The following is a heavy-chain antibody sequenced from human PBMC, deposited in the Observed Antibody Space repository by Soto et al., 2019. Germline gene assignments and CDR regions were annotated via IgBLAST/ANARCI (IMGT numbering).Heavy chain of an antibody. CDR1: GFIFSNSG. CDR2: ISYDGSDK. V-gene: IGHV3-30*18. CDR3: AKDDSGVVAATRGCYYYGMDV. Sequence: QVQLVESGGGVVQPGKSLRLSCAVSGFIFSNSGMHWVRQAPGKGLEGVAVISYDGSDKYYADSLKGRFTITRDNSKNTLYLQMNSLRAEDTAVYYCAKDDSGVVAATRGCYYYGMDVWGQGTAVTVSS. D-gene: IGHD2-15*01. J-gene: IGHJ6*02.